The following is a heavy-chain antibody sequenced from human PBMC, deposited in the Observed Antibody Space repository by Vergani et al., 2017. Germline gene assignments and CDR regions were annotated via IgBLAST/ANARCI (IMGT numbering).Heavy chain of an antibody. CDR3: ARGDSSSWYDPYFDY. Sequence: EVQLVESGGGLVQPGGSLRLSCAASGFTVSSNYMSWVRQAPGKGLEWVSVIYSGGSTYYADSVKGRFTISRHNSKITLYLQMNSLRAEDTAVYYCARGDSSSWYDPYFDYWGQGTLVTVSS. D-gene: IGHD6-13*01. V-gene: IGHV3-53*04. J-gene: IGHJ4*02. CDR2: IYSGGST. CDR1: GFTVSSNY.